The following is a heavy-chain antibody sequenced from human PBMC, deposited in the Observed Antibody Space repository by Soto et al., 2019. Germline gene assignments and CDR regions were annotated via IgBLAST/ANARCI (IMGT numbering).Heavy chain of an antibody. CDR3: TRALSGSYDH. D-gene: IGHD1-26*01. J-gene: IGHJ5*02. CDR1: WNSVSSKSAA. V-gene: IGHV6-1*01. CDR2: TYYRSKWST. Sequence: PSQTVPLTCVISWNSVSSKSAAWNWIRQSPSRGLEWLGRTYYRSKWSTDYAISVKSRITINPDTSKSRCSLQLNSLTPEDTAVYYFTRALSGSYDHWGQGTLVTVSS.